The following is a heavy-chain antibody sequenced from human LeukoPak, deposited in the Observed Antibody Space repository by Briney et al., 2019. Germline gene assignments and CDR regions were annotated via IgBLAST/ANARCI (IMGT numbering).Heavy chain of an antibody. Sequence: ASVKVSCKASGYTFTTYDINWVRQATGQGLEWMGWMNPNSGNTGYAQKFQGRVTMTRNTSISTAYMELSSLRSEDTAVYYCARGRGSGHTENWFDPWGQGTLVTVSS. D-gene: IGHD6-19*01. J-gene: IGHJ5*02. V-gene: IGHV1-8*01. CDR3: ARGRGSGHTENWFDP. CDR2: MNPNSGNT. CDR1: GYTFTTYD.